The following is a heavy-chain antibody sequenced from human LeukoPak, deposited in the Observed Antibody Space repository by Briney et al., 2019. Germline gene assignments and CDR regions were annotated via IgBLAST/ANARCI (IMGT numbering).Heavy chain of an antibody. Sequence: PGGSLRLSCAASGFTFSSYNMKWVRQAPGKGLEWVSSIGTSTSYIYYADSVKGRFTISRDNAKNSLYLQMNSLRAEDTAVYYCARILDSAWGELGYWGQGTLVTVSS. J-gene: IGHJ4*02. CDR1: GFTFSSYN. D-gene: IGHD6-19*01. CDR3: ARILDSAWGELGY. CDR2: IGTSTSYI. V-gene: IGHV3-21*01.